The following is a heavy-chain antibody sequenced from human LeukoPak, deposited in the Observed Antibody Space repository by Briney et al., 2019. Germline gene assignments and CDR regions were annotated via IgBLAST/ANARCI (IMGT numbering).Heavy chain of an antibody. V-gene: IGHV1-2*02. J-gene: IGHJ4*02. Sequence: ASVKVSCKASGYTFTGYYMHWVRQAPGQGLEWMGWINPNSGGTNYAQKFQGRVTMTTDTSTSTAYMELRSLRSDDTAVYYCARGTTVTTTRILAYWGQGTLVTVSS. CDR2: INPNSGGT. CDR1: GYTFTGYY. D-gene: IGHD4-17*01. CDR3: ARGTTVTTTRILAY.